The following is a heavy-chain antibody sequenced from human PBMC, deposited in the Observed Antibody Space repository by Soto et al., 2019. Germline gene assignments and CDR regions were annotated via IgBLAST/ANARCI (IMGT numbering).Heavy chain of an antibody. V-gene: IGHV3-72*01. Sequence: EVQLVESGGGLVQPGGSLRLSCVASGFSFSEHYMDWVRQAPGKGLEWVGRVRNKAYGYSTEYAASVKGKFTISSDDSKNSLYLQKNSLRAEDTAVYYCTRSGTDSGTWYDDALDIWGQGTKVSVSS. CDR1: GFSFSEHY. CDR2: VRNKAYGYST. CDR3: TRSGTDSGTWYDDALDI. D-gene: IGHD3-10*01. J-gene: IGHJ3*02.